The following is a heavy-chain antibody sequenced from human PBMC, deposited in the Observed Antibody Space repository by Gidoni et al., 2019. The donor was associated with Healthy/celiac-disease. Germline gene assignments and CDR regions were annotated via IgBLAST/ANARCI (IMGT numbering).Heavy chain of an antibody. V-gene: IGHV1-18*04. CDR3: ARDPARVGAMVRGVLDY. CDR1: GYTFPSSG. CDR2: ISAYNGNT. Sequence: QVQLVQSGAEVKKPGASVKVSCKASGYTFPSSGISWVRQAPGQGLEWMGWISAYNGNTNYAQKLQGRVTMTTDTSTSTAYMELRSLRSDDTAVYYCARDPARVGAMVRGVLDYWGQGTLVTVSS. J-gene: IGHJ4*02. D-gene: IGHD3-10*01.